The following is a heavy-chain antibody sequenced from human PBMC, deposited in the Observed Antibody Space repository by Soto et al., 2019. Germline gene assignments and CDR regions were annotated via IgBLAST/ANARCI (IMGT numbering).Heavy chain of an antibody. V-gene: IGHV1-69*06. CDR3: ARSEGGYFYGMDV. D-gene: IGHD3-9*01. CDR1: GGTFSSYA. Sequence: GASVKVSCKASGGTFSSYAISWVRQAPGQGLEWMGGIIPIFGTPTYAQKFQGRVTIKADKPTNTAYMEMNSLRFEDTAVYYCARSEGGYFYGMDVWGQGTTVTVSS. CDR2: IIPIFGTP. J-gene: IGHJ6*02.